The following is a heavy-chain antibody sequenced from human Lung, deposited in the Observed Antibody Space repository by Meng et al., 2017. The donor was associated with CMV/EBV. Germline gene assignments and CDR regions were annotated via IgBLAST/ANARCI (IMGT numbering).Heavy chain of an antibody. D-gene: IGHD6-19*01. V-gene: IGHV3-74*01. CDR1: GFTFSSYW. CDR2: INSDGKTT. CDR3: AELYSSTFDI. Sequence: GGSXRLSCVASGFTFSSYWMHWVRQAPGKGPVWVSRINSDGKTTSYADSVKGRFTISRNNAKNTLYLQMTGLRAEDTAVYYCAELYSSTFDIWGQGTMVTVSS. J-gene: IGHJ3*02.